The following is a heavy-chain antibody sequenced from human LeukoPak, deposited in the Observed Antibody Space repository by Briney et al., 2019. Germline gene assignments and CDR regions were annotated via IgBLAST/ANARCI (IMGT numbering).Heavy chain of an antibody. V-gene: IGHV3-30*02. J-gene: IGHJ4*02. Sequence: GGSLRLSCTASGLSFTTGGMHWVRQAPGKGLEWLAFIQNDGSSKYFADSVKGRFTISRDNAKNSLYLQMNSLRAEDTAVYYCAREDLTGYFDYWGQGTLVTVSS. CDR2: IQNDGSSK. CDR3: AREDLTGYFDY. CDR1: GLSFTTGG.